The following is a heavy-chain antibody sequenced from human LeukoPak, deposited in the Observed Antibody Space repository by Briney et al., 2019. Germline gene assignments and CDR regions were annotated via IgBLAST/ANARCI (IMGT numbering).Heavy chain of an antibody. CDR3: AKSDPYGDSLIEI. Sequence: PGGSLRLSCALSGVTFCGYAMNCVPGAPGKGLEWLTHTISTGGIIDYADSVQCRLTVSRDNAKNSLYLPMNSLRAEDTAVYYCAKSDPYGDSLIEIWGQGALVTVSS. V-gene: IGHV3-48*03. CDR1: GVTFCGYA. CDR2: TISTGGII. J-gene: IGHJ4*02. D-gene: IGHD4-17*01.